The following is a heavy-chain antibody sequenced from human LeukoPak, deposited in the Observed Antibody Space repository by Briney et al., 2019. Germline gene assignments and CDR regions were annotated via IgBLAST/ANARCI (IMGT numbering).Heavy chain of an antibody. Sequence: GRSLRLSCAASGLTFSSYGMHWVRQAPGKGLEWVAVTWYDGRNNYYAASVKGRFTISRDDSKTTVYRLMNRLRAEDTAVYYCAREVAPLYFHYGMDVWGEGTTVTVSS. CDR1: GLTFSSYG. V-gene: IGHV3-33*01. CDR2: TWYDGRNN. CDR3: AREVAPLYFHYGMDV. J-gene: IGHJ6*01. D-gene: IGHD2-21*01.